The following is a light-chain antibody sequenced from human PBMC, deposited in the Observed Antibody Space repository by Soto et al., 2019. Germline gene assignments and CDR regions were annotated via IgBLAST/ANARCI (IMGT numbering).Light chain of an antibody. V-gene: IGKV3-20*01. Sequence: EIVLTQSPCTLSLSPGERATLSCRASQSVSSRSLAWYQQKPGQAPRLLIYGASNRATGIPDRFSGSGSGTDFTLTISRLEPEDFAMYYCQQFGTSRLTFGGGTKVDI. CDR2: GAS. CDR1: QSVSSRS. J-gene: IGKJ4*01. CDR3: QQFGTSRLT.